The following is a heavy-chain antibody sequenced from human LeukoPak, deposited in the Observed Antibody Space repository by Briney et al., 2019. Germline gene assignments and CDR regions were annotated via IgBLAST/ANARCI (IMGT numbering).Heavy chain of an antibody. CDR1: GFTFSHYG. CDR3: AKDSSSSWFGGDSK. J-gene: IGHJ4*02. CDR2: ISPDGSYK. D-gene: IGHD6-13*01. V-gene: IGHV3-30*18. Sequence: PGGSLRLSCAAPGFTFSHYGLHWVRQAPGKGLEWVALISPDGSYKDYADSVKGRFTISRDNSKNTLYLEMNSLRGVDTAVYYCAKDSSSSWFGGDSKWGQGTLVTVSS.